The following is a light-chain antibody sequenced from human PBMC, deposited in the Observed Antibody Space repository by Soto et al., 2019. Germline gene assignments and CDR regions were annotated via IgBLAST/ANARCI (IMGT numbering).Light chain of an antibody. CDR1: ESVGRH. Sequence: EVVVTQSPATLSVSPGERATLSCRASESVGRHLAWYHQKPGQAPKLLIYATSTRATGIPARFSGGGSGTEFTLTISSLQSEDSAVYXXXXXXAAPRTFGQGTKVDIK. J-gene: IGKJ1*01. CDR2: ATS. CDR3: XXXXAAPRT. V-gene: IGKV3-15*01.